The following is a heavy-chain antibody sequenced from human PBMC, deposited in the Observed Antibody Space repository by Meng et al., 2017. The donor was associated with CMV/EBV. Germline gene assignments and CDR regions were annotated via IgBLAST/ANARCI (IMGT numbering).Heavy chain of an antibody. J-gene: IGHJ6*02. D-gene: IGHD3-9*01. V-gene: IGHV4-39*01. CDR3: ASTGRLAPYYYYGMDV. CDR2: IYYSGST. Sequence: SETLSLTCTVSGGSISSSSYYWGWIRQPPGKGLEWIGSIYYSGSTYYNPSLKSRVTIYVDTSKNQFSLKLSSVTAADTAVYYCASTGRLAPYYYYGMDVWGQGTTVTVSS. CDR1: GGSISSSSYY.